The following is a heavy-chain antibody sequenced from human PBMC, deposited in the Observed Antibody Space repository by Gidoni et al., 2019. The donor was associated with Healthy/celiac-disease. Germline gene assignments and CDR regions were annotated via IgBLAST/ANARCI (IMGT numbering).Heavy chain of an antibody. CDR1: GFTVSSNY. D-gene: IGHD6-13*01. CDR3: AREFGDYSSSWYS. Sequence: EVQLVESGGGLVQPGGSLRLSCAASGFTVSSNYMSWVRQAPGKGLEWVSVIYSGGSTYYADSVKGRFTISRDNSKNTLYLQMNSLRAEDTAVYYCAREFGDYSSSWYSWGQGTLVTVSS. V-gene: IGHV3-66*01. CDR2: IYSGGST. J-gene: IGHJ4*02.